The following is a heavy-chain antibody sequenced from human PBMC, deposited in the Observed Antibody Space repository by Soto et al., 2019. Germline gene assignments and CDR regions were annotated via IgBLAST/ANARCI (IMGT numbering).Heavy chain of an antibody. Sequence: QVQLVQSGAEVKKPGSSVKVSCKASGGTFSSYAISWVRQAPGQGLEWMGGIIPIFGTANYAQKFQGRVTITADESTSTAYMELSSLRSEDTAVYYCASDYYVSSGYYKRSTPKFDYWGQGTLVTVSS. J-gene: IGHJ4*02. CDR1: GGTFSSYA. V-gene: IGHV1-69*01. CDR2: IIPIFGTA. D-gene: IGHD3-22*01. CDR3: ASDYYVSSGYYKRSTPKFDY.